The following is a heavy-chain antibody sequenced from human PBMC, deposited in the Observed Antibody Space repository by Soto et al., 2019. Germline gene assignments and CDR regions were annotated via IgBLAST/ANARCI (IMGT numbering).Heavy chain of an antibody. Sequence: PGGSLRLSCAASGFTFSSYAMSWVRQAPGKGLEWVSAISGSGGSTYYADSVKGRFTISRDNSKNTLYLQMNSLRAEDTAVYYCATVPRLGYCSGGSCYNHNGPFDYWGQGTLVTVSS. D-gene: IGHD2-15*01. V-gene: IGHV3-23*01. CDR1: GFTFSSYA. CDR2: ISGSGGST. J-gene: IGHJ4*02. CDR3: ATVPRLGYCSGGSCYNHNGPFDY.